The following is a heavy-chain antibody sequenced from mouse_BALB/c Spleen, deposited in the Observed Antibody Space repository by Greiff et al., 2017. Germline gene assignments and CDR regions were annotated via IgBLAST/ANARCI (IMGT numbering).Heavy chain of an antibody. Sequence: LVKTGASVKISCKASGYSFTGYYMHWVKQSHGKSLEWIGYISCYNGATSYNQKFKGKATFTVVTSSSTAYMQFNSLTSEDSAVYYCAREAVEARYFDVWGAGTTVTVSS. CDR2: ISCYNGAT. CDR1: GYSFTGYY. J-gene: IGHJ1*01. V-gene: IGHV1S34*01. CDR3: AREAVEARYFDV. D-gene: IGHD1-3*01.